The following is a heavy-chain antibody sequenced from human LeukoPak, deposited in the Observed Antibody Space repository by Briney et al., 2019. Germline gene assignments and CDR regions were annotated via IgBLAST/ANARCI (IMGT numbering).Heavy chain of an antibody. D-gene: IGHD1-14*01. CDR1: GFTFSSYG. Sequence: GGTLRLSCAASGFTFSSYGMSWVRQAPGKGLEWVSAISGSGGSTYYADSVKGRFTISRDNSKNTLYLQMNSLRAEDTAVYYCAEDERGNHALGAFDIWGQGTMVTVSS. CDR2: ISGSGGST. CDR3: AEDERGNHALGAFDI. V-gene: IGHV3-23*01. J-gene: IGHJ3*02.